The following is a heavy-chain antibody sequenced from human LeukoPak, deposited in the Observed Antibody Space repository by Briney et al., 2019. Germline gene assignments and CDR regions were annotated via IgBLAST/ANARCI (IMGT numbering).Heavy chain of an antibody. CDR1: GDSVSSNSAA. V-gene: IGHV6-1*01. D-gene: IGHD3-22*01. CDR2: TYYRSKWYN. J-gene: IGHJ3*02. Sequence: SQTLSLTCAISGDSVSSNSAAWNWIRQSPSRGLEWLGRTYYRSKWYNDYAVSVKSRITINPDTSKNQFSLQLNSVTPEDTAVYYCARVPYYDSTPGDAFDIWGQGTMVTVSS. CDR3: ARVPYYDSTPGDAFDI.